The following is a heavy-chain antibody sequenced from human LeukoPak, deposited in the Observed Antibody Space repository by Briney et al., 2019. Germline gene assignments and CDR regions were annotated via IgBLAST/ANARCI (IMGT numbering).Heavy chain of an antibody. CDR1: GGTFSSYA. D-gene: IGHD1-26*01. Sequence: SVKVSCKASGGTFSSYAISWVRQAPGQGLEWMGGIIPIFGTANYAQKFQGRVTITADESTSTAYMELSSLRAEDTAVYYCARGDPFRGIVGATGAFDIWGQGTMVTVSS. J-gene: IGHJ3*02. CDR2: IIPIFGTA. V-gene: IGHV1-69*01. CDR3: ARGDPFRGIVGATGAFDI.